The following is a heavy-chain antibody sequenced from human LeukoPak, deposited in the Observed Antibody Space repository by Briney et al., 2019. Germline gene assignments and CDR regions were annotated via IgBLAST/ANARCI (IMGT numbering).Heavy chain of an antibody. CDR3: ARAGDSSSWDNWFDP. J-gene: IGHJ5*02. CDR1: GYTFTGYY. Sequence: ASVKVSCKASGYTFTGYYMHWVRQAPGQGHERMGWINPNSGGTNYAQKFQGRVTMTRDTSISTAYLELSRLRSDDTVVYYCARAGDSSSWDNWFDPWGQGTLVTVSS. D-gene: IGHD6-13*01. CDR2: INPNSGGT. V-gene: IGHV1-2*02.